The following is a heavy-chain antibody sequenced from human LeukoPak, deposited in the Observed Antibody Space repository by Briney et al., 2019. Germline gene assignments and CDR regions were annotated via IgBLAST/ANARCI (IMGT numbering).Heavy chain of an antibody. Sequence: GGSLRLSCAASGFTFSSYAMHWVRQAPGKGLEYVSAISSNGGSTYYANSVKGRFTISRDNSKNTLYLQMGSLRAEDMAVYYCARDRWELLQGAFDIWGQGTMVTVSS. V-gene: IGHV3-64*01. D-gene: IGHD1-26*01. J-gene: IGHJ3*02. CDR3: ARDRWELLQGAFDI. CDR1: GFTFSSYA. CDR2: ISSNGGST.